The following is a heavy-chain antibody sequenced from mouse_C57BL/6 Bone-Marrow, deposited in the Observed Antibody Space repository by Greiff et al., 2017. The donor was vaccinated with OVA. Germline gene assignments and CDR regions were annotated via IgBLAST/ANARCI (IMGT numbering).Heavy chain of an antibody. Sequence: QVQLKESGPELVKPGASVKISCKASGYAFSSSWMNWVKQRPGQGLEWIGRIYPGDGDTNYNGKFKGKATLTADKSSSTAYMQRSSLTSEDSAVYFCATSHLDAILYYAMDYWGQGTSVTVSS. V-gene: IGHV1-82*01. J-gene: IGHJ4*01. CDR3: ATSHLDAILYYAMDY. CDR1: GYAFSSSW. CDR2: IYPGDGDT.